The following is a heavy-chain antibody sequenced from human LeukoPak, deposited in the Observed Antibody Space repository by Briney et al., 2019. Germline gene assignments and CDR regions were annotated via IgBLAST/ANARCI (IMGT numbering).Heavy chain of an antibody. CDR1: GGSISSYY. D-gene: IGHD4-23*01. V-gene: IGHV4-59*01. CDR3: AREGYGGLDY. CDR2: IYYSGST. Sequence: PSETLSLTCTVSGGSISSYYWSWIRQPPGKGLEWIGYIYYSGSTNYNPSLKSRVTISVDTSKNQFSLKLSSVTAADTAVYYCAREGYGGLDYWGQGTLVTVSS. J-gene: IGHJ4*02.